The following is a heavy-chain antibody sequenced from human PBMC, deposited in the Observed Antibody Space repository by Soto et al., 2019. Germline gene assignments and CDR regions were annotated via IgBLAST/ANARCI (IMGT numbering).Heavy chain of an antibody. V-gene: IGHV4-39*01. CDR1: GGSISSSSYY. J-gene: IGHJ5*02. Sequence: SETLSLTCTVSGGSISSSSYYWGWIRQPPGKGLEWIGSIYYSGSTYYNPSLKSRVTISVDTSKNQFSLKLSSVTAADTAVYYCARPRTAAAGRFAWFDPWGQGTLVTVSS. CDR2: IYYSGST. CDR3: ARPRTAAAGRFAWFDP. D-gene: IGHD6-13*01.